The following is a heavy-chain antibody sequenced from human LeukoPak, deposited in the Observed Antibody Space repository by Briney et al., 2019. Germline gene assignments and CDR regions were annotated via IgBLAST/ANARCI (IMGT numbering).Heavy chain of an antibody. V-gene: IGHV1-69*13. D-gene: IGHD5-12*01. J-gene: IGHJ4*02. CDR1: RGTFSSYA. Sequence: ASVKVSCKASRGTFSSYAISWVRQAPGQGLEWMGGIIPILGTANYAQKFQGRVTITADESTSTAYMELSSLRSEDTAVYYCARDSSLVAAFDYWGQGTLVTVSS. CDR2: IIPILGTA. CDR3: ARDSSLVAAFDY.